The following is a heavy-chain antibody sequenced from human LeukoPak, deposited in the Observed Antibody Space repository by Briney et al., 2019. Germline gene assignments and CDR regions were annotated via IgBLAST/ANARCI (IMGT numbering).Heavy chain of an antibody. CDR3: AREGVVTAAFDI. CDR1: AGSLSSGGYY. Sequence: SETLSLTCTVSAGSLSSGGYYWSWIRQHPGKSLELIGYIYYSGSTYYNPSLKSRVTISVDTSKNQFSLKLSSVTAADTAVYYCAREGVVTAAFDIWSQGTMVTVPS. D-gene: IGHD2-21*02. V-gene: IGHV4-31*03. J-gene: IGHJ3*02. CDR2: IYYSGST.